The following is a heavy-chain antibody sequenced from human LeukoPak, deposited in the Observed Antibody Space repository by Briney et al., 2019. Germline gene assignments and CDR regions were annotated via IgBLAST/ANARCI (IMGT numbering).Heavy chain of an antibody. CDR1: GGSISSSSYY. D-gene: IGHD3-10*01. CDR3: ARGSPMVRGKDY. J-gene: IGHJ4*02. Sequence: PSETLSLTCTVSGGSISSSSYYWGWIRQPPGKGLEWIGSIYYSGSTYYNPSLKSRVTISVDTSKNQFSLKLSSVTAADTAVYYCARGSPMVRGKDYWGQGTLVTVSS. V-gene: IGHV4-39*07. CDR2: IYYSGST.